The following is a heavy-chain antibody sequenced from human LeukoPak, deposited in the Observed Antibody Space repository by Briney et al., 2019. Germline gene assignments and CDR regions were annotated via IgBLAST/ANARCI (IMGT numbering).Heavy chain of an antibody. Sequence: ALVRVSCQVSGYIFSSLGIAWVRQAPGLGLKWMGWISGKNGNTQYEEKFQARVTMPTATSSNTAYLEVRSLRGDDTAMYYCARDDIYPGRRGWEFWGQGTTVSVSS. CDR1: GYIFSSLG. V-gene: IGHV1-18*01. D-gene: IGHD3-10*01. J-gene: IGHJ6*01. CDR3: ARDDIYPGRRGWEF. CDR2: ISGKNGNT.